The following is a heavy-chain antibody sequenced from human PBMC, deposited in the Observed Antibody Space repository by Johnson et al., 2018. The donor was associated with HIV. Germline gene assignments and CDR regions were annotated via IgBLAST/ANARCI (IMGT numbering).Heavy chain of an antibody. Sequence: VQLVESGGGVVQPGGSLRLSCAASGFTFDYYWMHWVRQAPGKGLVWVSHIHSDETDTTYADSVKGRFTISRDNSKNTLYLQMNSLRAEDTAVYYCAKDWGIAAAGTDAFDIWGQGTMVTVSS. CDR1: GFTFDYYW. J-gene: IGHJ3*02. CDR2: IHSDETDT. V-gene: IGHV3-74*01. D-gene: IGHD6-13*01. CDR3: AKDWGIAAAGTDAFDI.